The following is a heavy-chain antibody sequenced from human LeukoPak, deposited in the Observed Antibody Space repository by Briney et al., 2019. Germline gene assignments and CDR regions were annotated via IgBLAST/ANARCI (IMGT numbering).Heavy chain of an antibody. J-gene: IGHJ4*02. D-gene: IGHD3-3*01. CDR1: GGSFSGYY. Sequence: SETLSLTCAVYGGSFSGYYWSWIRQPPGKGLEWIGEINHSGSTNYNPSLKSRVTISVDTSKNQFSLKLSSVTAADTAVYYCARGRRATVFLFRLGEDYWGQGTLVTVSS. CDR3: ARGRRATVFLFRLGEDY. V-gene: IGHV4-34*01. CDR2: INHSGST.